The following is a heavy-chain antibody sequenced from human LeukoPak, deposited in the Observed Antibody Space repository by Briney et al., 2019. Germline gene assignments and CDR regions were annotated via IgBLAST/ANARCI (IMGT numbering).Heavy chain of an antibody. CDR3: AREQKNYYDSSGYYPDY. Sequence: GASVKVSCKASGYTFTSYGISWVRQAPGQGLEWMGWIRAYNGNTNYAQKLQGRVTMTTDTSTSTAYMELRSLRSDDTAVYYCAREQKNYYDSSGYYPDYWGQGTLVTVSS. CDR2: IRAYNGNT. J-gene: IGHJ4*02. CDR1: GYTFTSYG. D-gene: IGHD3-22*01. V-gene: IGHV1-18*01.